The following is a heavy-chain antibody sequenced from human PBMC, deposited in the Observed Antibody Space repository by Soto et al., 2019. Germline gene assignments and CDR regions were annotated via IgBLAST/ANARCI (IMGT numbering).Heavy chain of an antibody. Sequence: LXLTFPVSWGCISISRCYCGWIRQPPGKGLEWIGSIYYSGITYYNPSLKSRVTISVDTSKNQFSLKLSSVTAADTAVYYCARMARIYDAFDIWGQGTMVTVSS. CDR3: ARMARIYDAFDI. J-gene: IGHJ3*02. V-gene: IGHV4-39*01. CDR1: WGCISISRCY. D-gene: IGHD1-20*01. CDR2: IYYSGIT.